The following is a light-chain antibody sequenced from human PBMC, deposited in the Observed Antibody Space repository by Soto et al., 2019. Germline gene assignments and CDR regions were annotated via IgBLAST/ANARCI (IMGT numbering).Light chain of an antibody. Sequence: QSVLTQPPSASGSPGQSVAISCTGTSSDVGGYNYVSWYQQHPGKAPKLMIYEVTDRPSGVSNRFSGSKSGNTASLTISGLQAEDEADYYCSSYTSTYTYVFGTGTKLTVL. J-gene: IGLJ1*01. V-gene: IGLV2-14*01. CDR3: SSYTSTYTYV. CDR2: EVT. CDR1: SSDVGGYNY.